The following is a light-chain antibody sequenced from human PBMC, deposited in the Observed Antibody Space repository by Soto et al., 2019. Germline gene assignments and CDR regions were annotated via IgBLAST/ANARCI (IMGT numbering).Light chain of an antibody. CDR1: ISNIGAGYD. CDR3: KSYDTSLSGSV. V-gene: IGLV1-40*01. J-gene: IGLJ2*01. CDR2: GNS. Sequence: QALLTQPPSVSGAPGQRVTISCTGTISNIGAGYDVHWYQHLPGTAPKLLIYGNSDRPSGVPDRFSGSKYGTSASLAITGLQAEDEADYYCKSYDTSLSGSVFGRGTKVTVL.